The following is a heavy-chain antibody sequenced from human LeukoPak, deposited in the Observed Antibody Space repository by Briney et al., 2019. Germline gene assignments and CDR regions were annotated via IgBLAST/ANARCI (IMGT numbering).Heavy chain of an antibody. CDR1: GYTFTGYY. V-gene: IGHV1-2*02. CDR2: INPNSGGT. J-gene: IGHJ6*03. D-gene: IGHD6-6*01. CDR3: ARGQQLVPYYYYMDV. Sequence: GASVKVSCKASGYTFTGYYMHWVRQAPGQGLEWMGWINPNSGGTNYAQKFQGRVTMTRDTSISTAYMELSRLRSDDTAVYYCARGQQLVPYYYYMDVWGKGTTVTVSS.